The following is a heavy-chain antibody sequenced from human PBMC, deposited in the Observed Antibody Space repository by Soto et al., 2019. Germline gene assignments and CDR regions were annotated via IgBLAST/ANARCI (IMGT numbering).Heavy chain of an antibody. CDR1: GYSFTSYW. CDR3: ASRLETYYYGSGSYYFDY. Sequence: GESLKISCKGSGYSFTSYWIGWVRQMPGKGLEWMGIIYPGDSDTRYSPSFQGQVTISADKSISTAYLQWSSLKASDTAMYYCASRLETYYYGSGSYYFDYWGQGTLVTVSS. D-gene: IGHD3-10*01. V-gene: IGHV5-51*01. CDR2: IYPGDSDT. J-gene: IGHJ4*02.